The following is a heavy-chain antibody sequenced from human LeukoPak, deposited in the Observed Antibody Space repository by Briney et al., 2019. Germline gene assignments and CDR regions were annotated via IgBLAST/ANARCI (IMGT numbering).Heavy chain of an antibody. CDR2: MNPNSGNT. D-gene: IGHD3-10*01. CDR1: GYTFTTYD. V-gene: IGHV1-8*01. Sequence: ASVKVSCKASGYTFTTYDINWVRQVTGQGLEWMGWMNPNSGNTGYAQKFQGRVTMTRNTSMSTAYMELNSLRSEDTAVYYCARANYYGSGKKDLDYWGQGTLVTVSS. CDR3: ARANYYGSGKKDLDY. J-gene: IGHJ4*02.